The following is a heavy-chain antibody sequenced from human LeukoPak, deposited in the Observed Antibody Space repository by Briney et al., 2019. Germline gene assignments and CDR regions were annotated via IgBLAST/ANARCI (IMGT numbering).Heavy chain of an antibody. J-gene: IGHJ6*03. CDR2: IRYDGSNK. CDR3: AKDAAVVVPAAMGYMDV. D-gene: IGHD2-2*01. V-gene: IGHV3-30*02. CDR1: GFTFSSYG. Sequence: GGSLRLSCAASGFTFSSYGMHWVRQAPGKGLEWVAFIRYDGSNKYYADSVKGRFTISRDNSKNTLYLQMNSLRAEDTAVYYCAKDAAVVVPAAMGYMDVRGKGTTVTVSS.